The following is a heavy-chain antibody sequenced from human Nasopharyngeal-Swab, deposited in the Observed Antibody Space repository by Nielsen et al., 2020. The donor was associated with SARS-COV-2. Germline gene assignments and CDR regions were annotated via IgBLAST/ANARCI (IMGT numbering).Heavy chain of an antibody. CDR3: TTDLGTPYYYYMDV. J-gene: IGHJ6*03. CDR2: IKSKTDGGTT. D-gene: IGHD1-1*01. CDR1: GFTFINAW. V-gene: IGHV3-15*01. Sequence: GESLKISCAASGFTFINAWMSWVRQAPGKGLEWVGRIKSKTDGGTTDYAAPVKGRFTISRDDSKNTLYLQMNSLKTEDTAVYYCTTDLGTPYYYYMDVWGKGTTVTVSS.